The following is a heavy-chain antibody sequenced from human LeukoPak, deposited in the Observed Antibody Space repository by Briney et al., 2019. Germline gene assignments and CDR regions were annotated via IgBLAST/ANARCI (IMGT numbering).Heavy chain of an antibody. D-gene: IGHD3-9*01. CDR3: ARDFYWSIDS. CDR2: ISSSGSTI. V-gene: IGHV3-48*03. Sequence: PGGSLRLSCAASGFTFSSYEMNWVRQAPGKGLEWVSYISSSGSTIYYADSVKGRFTISRDNAKNSLYLQMNSLRAEDTAVYFCARDFYWSIDSWGQGTQVTVSS. J-gene: IGHJ4*02. CDR1: GFTFSSYE.